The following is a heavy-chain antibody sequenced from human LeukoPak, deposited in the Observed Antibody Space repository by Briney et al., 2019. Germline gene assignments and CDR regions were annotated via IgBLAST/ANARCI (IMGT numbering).Heavy chain of an antibody. CDR2: IIPIFGTA. V-gene: IGHV1-69*05. D-gene: IGHD1-20*01. J-gene: IGHJ6*03. CDR1: GGTFSSYA. CDR3: ARDDNWNHNYYYYYMDV. Sequence: ASVKVSCKASGGTFSSYAISWVRQAPGQGLEWMGGIIPIFGTANYAQKFQGRVTITTGESTSTAYMELSSLRSEDTAVYYCARDDNWNHNYYYYYMDVWGKGTTVTVSS.